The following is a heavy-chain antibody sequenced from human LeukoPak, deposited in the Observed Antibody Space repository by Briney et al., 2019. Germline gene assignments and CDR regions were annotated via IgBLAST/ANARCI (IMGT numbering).Heavy chain of an antibody. CDR1: GYPFTNYY. D-gene: IGHD5/OR15-5a*01. J-gene: IGHJ3*02. V-gene: IGHV1-2*02. Sequence: ASVKVSCKASGYPFTNYYLHWVRQAPGQGLEWMGWINPNSGDTNYAQKFQARITMTRDTSISTTYMELNRLSSDDTAVYYCARGFHVSVIKGWPFDIWGQGTMVTVSS. CDR3: ARGFHVSVIKGWPFDI. CDR2: INPNSGDT.